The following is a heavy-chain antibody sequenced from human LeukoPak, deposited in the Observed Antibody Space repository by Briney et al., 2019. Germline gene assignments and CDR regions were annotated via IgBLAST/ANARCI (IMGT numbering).Heavy chain of an antibody. CDR2: ISFDGSNK. V-gene: IGHV3-30-3*01. J-gene: IGHJ3*02. D-gene: IGHD3-16*01. Sequence: GGSLRLSCAASGFTFSNYDIHWVRQAPGKGLEWVAIISFDGSNKYYADSVKGRFTISRDNSKNTMYLQMNSLRAEDTAVFYCARGINTPILEGESFDMWGQGTMVTVSS. CDR1: GFTFSNYD. CDR3: ARGINTPILEGESFDM.